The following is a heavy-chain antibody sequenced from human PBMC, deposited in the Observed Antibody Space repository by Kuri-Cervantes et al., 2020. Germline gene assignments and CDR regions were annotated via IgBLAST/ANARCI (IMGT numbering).Heavy chain of an antibody. CDR1: GFSLSNARMG. V-gene: IGHV2-26*01. CDR2: IFSNDEK. Sequence: SGPTLVKPTETLTLTCTVSGFSLSNARMGVSWIRQPPGKALEWLAHIFSNDEKSYSTSLKSRLTITKDTSKNQVVLTMTNVDPVDTATYFCAHRPIHSYGSFDYWGQGTLVTVSS. D-gene: IGHD5-18*01. CDR3: AHRPIHSYGSFDY. J-gene: IGHJ4*02.